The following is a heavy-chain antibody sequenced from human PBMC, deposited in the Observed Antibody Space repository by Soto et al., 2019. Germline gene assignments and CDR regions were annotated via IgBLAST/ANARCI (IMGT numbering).Heavy chain of an antibody. J-gene: IGHJ3*02. V-gene: IGHV1-2*04. CDR2: INPNSGDT. D-gene: IGHD3-10*01. CDR3: ARPYGSGSYDAFDI. Sequence: ASVKVSCNASGFTFTGYYMHWVQQAPGQGLERLGWINPNSGDTNYAQKFPGWVTMTRDTSISTAYMELSRLRSDDTAVYYCARPYGSGSYDAFDIWGQGTMVTVSS. CDR1: GFTFTGYY.